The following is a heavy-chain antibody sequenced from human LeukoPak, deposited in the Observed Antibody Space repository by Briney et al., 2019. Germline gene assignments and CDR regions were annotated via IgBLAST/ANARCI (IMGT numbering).Heavy chain of an antibody. CDR2: ISSSNSYI. J-gene: IGHJ3*02. Sequence: KPGGSLRLSCAASGFTFSSYSMNWVRQAPGKGLEWVSSISSSNSYIYYADSVKGRFTISRDNAKNSLYLQMNSLRAEDTAVHYCARPDSSGFPLDAFDIWGQGTMVTVSS. V-gene: IGHV3-21*01. CDR1: GFTFSSYS. D-gene: IGHD3-22*01. CDR3: ARPDSSGFPLDAFDI.